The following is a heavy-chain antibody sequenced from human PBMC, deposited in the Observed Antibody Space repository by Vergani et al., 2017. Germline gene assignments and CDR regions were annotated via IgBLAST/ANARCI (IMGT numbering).Heavy chain of an antibody. CDR3: ASSPSTRYRWYFDL. D-gene: IGHD1-26*01. CDR2: IYYSGST. V-gene: IGHV4-59*06. Sequence: QVQLQESGPGLVKSSETLSLTCSVSFDSIRNLYCNWIRQPPGKGLEWIGYIYYSGSTYYNPSLKSRVTISVDTSKNQFSLKLSSVTAADTAVYYCASSPSTRYRWYFDLWGRGTLVTVSS. CDR1: FDSIRNLY. J-gene: IGHJ2*01.